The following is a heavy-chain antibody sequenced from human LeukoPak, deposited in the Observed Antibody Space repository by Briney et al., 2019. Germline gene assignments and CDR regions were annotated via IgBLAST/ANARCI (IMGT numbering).Heavy chain of an antibody. CDR3: ARARRTVNWFDP. CDR1: GYTFTSYY. Sequence: ASVKVSCKASGYTFTSYYMHWVRQAPGQGLEWMGIINPSGGSTSYAQKFQGRVTMTRDMSTSTVYMELSSLRSEDTAVYYCARARRTVNWFDPWGQGTLVTVSS. J-gene: IGHJ5*02. V-gene: IGHV1-46*01. CDR2: INPSGGST.